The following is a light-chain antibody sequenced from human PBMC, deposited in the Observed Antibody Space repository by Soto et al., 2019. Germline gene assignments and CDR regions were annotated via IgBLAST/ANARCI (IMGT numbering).Light chain of an antibody. CDR2: SNN. Sequence: QSVLTQPPSASGTPGQRVTISCSGSSSNIGSNTVNWYQQLPGTAPKLLIYSNNQRPSGVPDRFSGPKSGTSASLAISGLQSEDEADYYCAAWEDSLNGYVFGTGTKVTVL. V-gene: IGLV1-44*01. CDR3: AAWEDSLNGYV. J-gene: IGLJ1*01. CDR1: SSNIGSNT.